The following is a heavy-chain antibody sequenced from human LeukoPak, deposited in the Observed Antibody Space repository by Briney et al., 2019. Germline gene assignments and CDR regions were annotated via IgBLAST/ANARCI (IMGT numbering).Heavy chain of an antibody. V-gene: IGHV3-23*01. J-gene: IGHJ4*02. CDR2: ISGSGAST. Sequence: PGGSLRLSCAASGFTFSSYAMSWVRQAPGKGLESVSAISGSGASTYYADSVKGRFTISRDSSKSTLYLQMNSLRAEDTAVYYCARGVVVAARTGYFDYWGQGTLVTVSS. CDR1: GFTFSSYA. CDR3: ARGVVVAARTGYFDY. D-gene: IGHD2-15*01.